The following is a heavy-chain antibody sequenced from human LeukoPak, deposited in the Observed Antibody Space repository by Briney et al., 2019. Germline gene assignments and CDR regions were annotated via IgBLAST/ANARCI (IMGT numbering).Heavy chain of an antibody. J-gene: IGHJ4*02. CDR3: ARGYGSGTYYFSNEYYFDY. D-gene: IGHD3-10*01. Sequence: SETLSLTCTVSGGSISSYYWSWIRQPAGKGLEWIGRIYTSGSTNYNPSLKSRVTMSVDTSKNQFSLKLSSVTAADTALYYCARGYGSGTYYFSNEYYFDYWGQGTLVTVSS. CDR2: IYTSGST. V-gene: IGHV4-4*07. CDR1: GGSISSYY.